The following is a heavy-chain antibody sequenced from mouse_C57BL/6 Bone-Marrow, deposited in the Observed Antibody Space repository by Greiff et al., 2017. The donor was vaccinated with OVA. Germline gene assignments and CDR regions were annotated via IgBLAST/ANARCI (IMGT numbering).Heavy chain of an antibody. CDR1: GYTFTSYW. CDR3: ARYGDGYYSAWFAY. Sequence: VQLQQPGAELVRPGTSVKLSCKASGYTFTSYWMHWVKQRPGQGLEWIGVIDPSDSYTNYNQKFKGKATLTVDTSSSTAYMQLSSLTSEDSAVYYCARYGDGYYSAWFAYWGQGTLVTVSA. V-gene: IGHV1-59*01. J-gene: IGHJ3*01. D-gene: IGHD2-3*01. CDR2: IDPSDSYT.